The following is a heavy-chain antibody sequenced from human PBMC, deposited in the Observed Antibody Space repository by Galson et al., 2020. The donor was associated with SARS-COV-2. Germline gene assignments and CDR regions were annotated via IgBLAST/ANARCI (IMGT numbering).Heavy chain of an antibody. CDR2: IYTSGST. V-gene: IGHV4-4*07. Sequence: SETLSLTCTVSGASISSYYWSWIRQPAGKGLEWIGRIYTSGSTNYNPSLKSRVTMSVDTSKNQFSLKLSSVTAADTAVYYCARTLGMITFGAGGNWFDPWGQGTLVTVSS. CDR3: ARTLGMITFGAGGNWFDP. CDR1: GASISSYY. J-gene: IGHJ5*02. D-gene: IGHD3-16*01.